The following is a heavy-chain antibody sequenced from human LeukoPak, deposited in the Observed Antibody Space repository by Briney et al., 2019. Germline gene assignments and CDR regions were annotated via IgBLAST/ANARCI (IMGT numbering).Heavy chain of an antibody. CDR2: IREDGSEK. D-gene: IGHD1-26*01. Sequence: GGSLRLSCAASGFTFSSYWMSWVRQAPGKGLEWVANIREDGSEKYHVDSVKGRFTISRDNAKNSLYLQMNNLRVEDTAVYYCARDRGQVGLFDYWGQGTLVTVSS. J-gene: IGHJ4*02. CDR1: GFTFSSYW. V-gene: IGHV3-7*03. CDR3: ARDRGQVGLFDY.